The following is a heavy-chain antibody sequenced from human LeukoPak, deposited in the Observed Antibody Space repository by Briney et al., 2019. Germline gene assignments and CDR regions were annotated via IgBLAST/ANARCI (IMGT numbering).Heavy chain of an antibody. V-gene: IGHV3-33*01. CDR2: IWYDGSNK. CDR3: TRGRDYNSGCLDY. Sequence: GGSLRLSCAASGFTFSSYGMHWVRQAPGKGLEWVAVIWYDGSNKYYADSVKGRFTISRDNSKNTLYLQMNSLRAEDTAVYYCTRGRDYNSGCLDYWGQGTLVTVSS. J-gene: IGHJ4*02. D-gene: IGHD6-19*01. CDR1: GFTFSSYG.